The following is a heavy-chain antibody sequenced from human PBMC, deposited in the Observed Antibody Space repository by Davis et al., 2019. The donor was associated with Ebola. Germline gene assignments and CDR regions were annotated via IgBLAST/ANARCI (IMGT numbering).Heavy chain of an antibody. CDR2: VIDSGNS. CDR3: ARTTRGSGWFLDY. V-gene: IGHV4-34*12. Sequence: MPSETLSLTCTVSGGPISSYYWSWVRQSPGKGLEWIGEVIDSGNSNYNPSLKGRVSVSVDTSKNQFSLRLTSVTAADTAVYYCARTTRGSGWFLDYWGQGTLVTVSS. J-gene: IGHJ4*02. D-gene: IGHD6-19*01. CDR1: GGPISSYY.